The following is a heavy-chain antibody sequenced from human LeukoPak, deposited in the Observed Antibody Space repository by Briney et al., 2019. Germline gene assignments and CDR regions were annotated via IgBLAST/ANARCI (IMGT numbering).Heavy chain of an antibody. CDR2: IYYSGST. J-gene: IGHJ4*02. V-gene: IGHV4-31*03. CDR3: ATIYDFWSGFPAAESFDY. D-gene: IGHD3-3*01. CDR1: GGSISSGGYY. Sequence: KASQTLSLTCTVSGGSISSGGYYWSWIRQHPGKGLEWIGYIYYSGSTYYNPSLKSRVTISVDTSKNQFSLKLSSVTAADTAVYYCATIYDFWSGFPAAESFDYWGQGTLVTVSS.